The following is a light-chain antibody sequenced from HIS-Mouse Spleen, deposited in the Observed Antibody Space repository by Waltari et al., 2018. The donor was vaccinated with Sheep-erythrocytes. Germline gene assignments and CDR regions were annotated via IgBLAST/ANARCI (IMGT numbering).Light chain of an antibody. CDR2: DDS. Sequence: SYVLTQPPPVSVAPGQPARITCGGNNIGSESGHWYQQKPGQAPVLVVYDDSDRPSGIPERFSGSNSGNTATLTISRVEAGDEADYYCQVWDSSSDHPYVFGTGTKVTVL. J-gene: IGLJ1*01. CDR1: NIGSES. V-gene: IGLV3-21*02. CDR3: QVWDSSSDHPYV.